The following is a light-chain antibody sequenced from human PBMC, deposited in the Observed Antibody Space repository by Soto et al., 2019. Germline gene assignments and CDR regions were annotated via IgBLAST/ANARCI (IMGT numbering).Light chain of an antibody. J-gene: IGLJ1*01. CDR1: ISDVGGYNF. CDR3: SSVTGRNYV. V-gene: IGLV2-14*03. CDR2: DVS. Sequence: QSVLTQPASVSGSPGQSITISCTGTISDVGGYNFVSWYQQYPGKAPKLMICDVSNRPSGVSNRFSGSKSGNTASLTISGLQAEDEADYYCSSVTGRNYVFGTGTKVTVL.